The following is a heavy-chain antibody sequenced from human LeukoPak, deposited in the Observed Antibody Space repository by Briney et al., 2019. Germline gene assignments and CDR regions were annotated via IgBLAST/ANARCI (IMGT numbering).Heavy chain of an antibody. V-gene: IGHV3-23*01. CDR1: GFTFSSYA. Sequence: GGSLRLSRAASGFTFSSYAMSWVRQAPGKGLEWVSAISGSGGSTYYADSVKGRFTISRDNSKNTLYLQMNSLRAEDTAVYYCAKTGYSYGLPRVAFDIWGQGTMVTVSS. CDR3: AKTGYSYGLPRVAFDI. J-gene: IGHJ3*02. CDR2: ISGSGGST. D-gene: IGHD5-18*01.